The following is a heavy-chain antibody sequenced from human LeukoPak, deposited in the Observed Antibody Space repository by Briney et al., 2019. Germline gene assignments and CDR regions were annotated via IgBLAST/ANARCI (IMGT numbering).Heavy chain of an antibody. CDR3: ARDRRDGYKFYYDYYGMDV. V-gene: IGHV4-59*01. CDR2: IYYSGST. J-gene: IGHJ6*02. D-gene: IGHD5-24*01. Sequence: SETLSLTCTVSGGSISSYYWSRIRQPPGKGLEWIGDIYYSGSTNYNPSLKSRATISVDTSKNQFSLKVSSVTAADTAVYYCARDRRDGYKFYYDYYGMDVWGQGTTVTVSS. CDR1: GGSISSYY.